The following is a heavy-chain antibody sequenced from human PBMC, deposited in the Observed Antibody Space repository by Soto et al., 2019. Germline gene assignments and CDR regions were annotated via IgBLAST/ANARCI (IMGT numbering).Heavy chain of an antibody. J-gene: IGHJ6*03. Sequence: GGSLRLSCAASGFTFSSYGMHWVRQAPGKGLEWVAVIWYDGSNKYYADSVKGRFTISRDNSKNTLYLQMNSLRAEDTAVYYCARRSGSGSGSYYMTEGLYYYYYMDVWGKGTTVTVSS. CDR1: GFTFSSYG. D-gene: IGHD3-10*01. V-gene: IGHV3-33*01. CDR2: IWYDGSNK. CDR3: ARRSGSGSGSYYMTEGLYYYYYMDV.